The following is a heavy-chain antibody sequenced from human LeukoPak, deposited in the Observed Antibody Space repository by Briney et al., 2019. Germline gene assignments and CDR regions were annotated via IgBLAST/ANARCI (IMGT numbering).Heavy chain of an antibody. V-gene: IGHV3-43*02. J-gene: IGHJ4*02. D-gene: IGHD6-19*01. CDR2: ISGDGGST. CDR1: GFIFDNYA. CDR3: GRESETSGWYDY. Sequence: GGSLRLSCAAPGFIFDNYAIHWVREPSAKGLEWVSLISGDGGSTIYADSVSGRFTISRDNTRKSLSLQMSSLRSEDTALYYCGRESETSGWYDYWGQGTLVTVSS.